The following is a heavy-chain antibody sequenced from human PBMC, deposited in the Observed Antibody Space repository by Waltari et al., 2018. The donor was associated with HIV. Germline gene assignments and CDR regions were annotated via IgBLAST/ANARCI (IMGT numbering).Heavy chain of an antibody. Sequence: VDLVESGGGVVQPGRCLRLSCAVSGCIFKNYTFHWVRQAPGRGFGVLGSKSSLAQLKYYAATANDTVTIARDNSNTTVYLQLNKLTLEDAAIYLCAREAPGSKGGDWLFDLWGRGTRVTVSS. CDR2: KSSLAQLK. CDR1: GCIFKNYT. D-gene: IGHD4-4*01. J-gene: IGHJ2*01. CDR3: AREAPGSKGGDWLFDL. V-gene: IGHV3-30*01.